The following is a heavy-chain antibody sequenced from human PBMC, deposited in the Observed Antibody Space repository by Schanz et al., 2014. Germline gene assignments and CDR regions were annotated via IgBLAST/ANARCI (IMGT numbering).Heavy chain of an antibody. J-gene: IGHJ4*02. CDR2: IYFSGGS. CDR1: GFTFRTYA. CDR3: TRGGLGFFDY. D-gene: IGHD3-16*01. V-gene: IGHV4-59*04. Sequence: VQLVESGGGLVQPGGSLRLSCAASGFTFRTYASTWVRQPPGKGLEWIGNIYFSGGSYYNPSLKSRVTISVDTSKNQFPLKGTSVTAADTALYYCTRGGLGFFDYWGQGNLVTVSS.